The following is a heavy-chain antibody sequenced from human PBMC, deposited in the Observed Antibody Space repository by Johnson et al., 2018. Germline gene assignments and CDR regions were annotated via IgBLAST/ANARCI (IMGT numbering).Heavy chain of an antibody. CDR3: VKDLHYYDGSGYFNRAH. CDR2: IPNSGGST. Sequence: VQLVESGGGLVQPGGSLRLSCAASGFTFSDYAMTWVRQAPGKGLEWVSTIPNSGGSTYYADSVRGRFTISRDNSQNTLYLQMNSLTAEDTAIYYCVKDLHYYDGSGYFNRAHWGQGTLVTVSS. J-gene: IGHJ1*01. CDR1: GFTFSDYA. D-gene: IGHD3-22*01. V-gene: IGHV3-23*04.